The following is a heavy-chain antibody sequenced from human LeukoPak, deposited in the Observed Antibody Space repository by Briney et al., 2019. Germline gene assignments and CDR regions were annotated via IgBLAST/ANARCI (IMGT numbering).Heavy chain of an antibody. Sequence: SETLSLTCTVSGGSISSGDYYWSWIRQPPGKGLEWIGYIYYSGSTYSNPSLKSRVTISVDTSKNQFSLKLSSLTAADTAVYYCARGTLGYCSGRSCYSGHFDYWGQGTLVTVSS. V-gene: IGHV4-30-4*08. CDR3: ARGTLGYCSGRSCYSGHFDY. J-gene: IGHJ4*02. D-gene: IGHD2-15*01. CDR1: GGSISSGDYY. CDR2: IYYSGST.